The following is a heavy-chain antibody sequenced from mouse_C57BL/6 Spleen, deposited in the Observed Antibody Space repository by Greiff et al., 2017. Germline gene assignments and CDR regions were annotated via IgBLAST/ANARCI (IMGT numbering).Heavy chain of an antibody. CDR3: ALNWDVGTWFAY. V-gene: IGHV1-82*01. J-gene: IGHJ3*01. Sequence: VKLMESGPELVKPGASVKISCKASGYAFSSSWMNWVKQRPGKGLEWIGRIYPGDGDTNYNGKFKGKATLTADKSSSTAYMQLSSLTSEDSAVYFCALNWDVGTWFAYWGQGTLVTVSA. CDR1: GYAFSSSW. CDR2: IYPGDGDT. D-gene: IGHD4-1*01.